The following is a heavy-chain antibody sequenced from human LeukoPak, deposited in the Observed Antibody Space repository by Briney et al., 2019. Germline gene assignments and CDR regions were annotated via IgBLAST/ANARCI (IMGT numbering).Heavy chain of an antibody. CDR1: GFTFSSYG. CDR3: AKDPVGGGGSGPWVH. Sequence: GGSLRLSCAASGFTFSSYGMSWVRQAPGKGLEWVSAISGSGGSTYYADSVKGRFTISRDNSKNTLYLQMNSLRAEDTAVYYCAKDPVGGGGSGPWVHWGQGTLVTVSS. J-gene: IGHJ4*02. V-gene: IGHV3-23*01. D-gene: IGHD3-10*01. CDR2: ISGSGGST.